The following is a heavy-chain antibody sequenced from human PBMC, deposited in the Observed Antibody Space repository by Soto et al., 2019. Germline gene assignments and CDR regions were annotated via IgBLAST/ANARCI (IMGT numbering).Heavy chain of an antibody. CDR3: ARGYSGYDYNFDY. J-gene: IGHJ4*02. D-gene: IGHD5-12*01. CDR2: IFNSGSA. V-gene: IGHV4-31*03. CDR1: GVATFSGSYY. Sequence: SETLSLTCSVSGVATFSGSYYWSWIRQRPGKGLECLGYIFNSGSAYYNPSLRSRVTISIDTSKDEFSLTLSSVTAADTAVYFCARGYSGYDYNFDYWGQGISVTVSS.